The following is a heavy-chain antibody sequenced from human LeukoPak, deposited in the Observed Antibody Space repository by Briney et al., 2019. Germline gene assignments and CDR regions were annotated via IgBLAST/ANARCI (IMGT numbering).Heavy chain of an antibody. D-gene: IGHD3-3*01. CDR2: ISGSGGST. CDR1: GFTFSSYA. J-gene: IGHJ4*02. CDR3: AKDADFGVVITSNFDY. V-gene: IGHV3-23*01. Sequence: GGSLRLSCAASGFTFSSYAMSWVRQAPGKGLEWVSAISGSGGSTYYADSVKGRFTVSRDNSKNTLYLQMNSLRAEDTAVYYCAKDADFGVVITSNFDYWGQGTLVTVSS.